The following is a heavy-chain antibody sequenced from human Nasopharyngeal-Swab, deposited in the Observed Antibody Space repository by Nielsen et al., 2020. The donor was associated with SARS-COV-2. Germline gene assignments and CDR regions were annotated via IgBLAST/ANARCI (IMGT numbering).Heavy chain of an antibody. J-gene: IGHJ6*02. Sequence: GESLKISCAASGFTFSSYSMNWVRQAPGKGLEWVSSISSSSSYIYYADSVKGRFTISGDNAKNSLYLQMNSLRAEDTAVYYCARDQGYCSGGSCYYYYGMDVWGQGTTVTVSS. V-gene: IGHV3-21*01. D-gene: IGHD2-15*01. CDR1: GFTFSSYS. CDR3: ARDQGYCSGGSCYYYYGMDV. CDR2: ISSSSSYI.